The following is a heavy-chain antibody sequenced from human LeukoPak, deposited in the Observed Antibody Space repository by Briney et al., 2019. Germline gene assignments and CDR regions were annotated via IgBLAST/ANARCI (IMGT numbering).Heavy chain of an antibody. CDR2: IYYSGST. Sequence: SETLSLTCTVSGGSISSYYWSWIRQPPGKGLEWIGYIYYSGSTNYNPSLKSRVTISVDTSKNQFSLKLSSVTAADTAVYYCARADGGSYYYGSGSYPFDYWGQGTLVTVSS. J-gene: IGHJ4*02. CDR3: ARADGGSYYYGSGSYPFDY. D-gene: IGHD3-10*01. CDR1: GGSISSYY. V-gene: IGHV4-59*01.